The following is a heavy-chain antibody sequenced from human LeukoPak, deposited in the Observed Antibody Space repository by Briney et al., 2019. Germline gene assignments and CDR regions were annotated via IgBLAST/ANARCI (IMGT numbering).Heavy chain of an antibody. CDR1: GFTFSNYA. CDR2: ISGSGGDT. Sequence: GGSLRLSCAASGFTFSNYAMSWVRQAPGKGLEWVSAISGSGGDTFYTDSVRGRFTISRDNSKNTLYLQMKGLRAEDTAVYYCVKDSVVVAGLVNYFDYWGQGTLVTVSS. J-gene: IGHJ4*02. CDR3: VKDSVVVAGLVNYFDY. D-gene: IGHD6-19*01. V-gene: IGHV3-23*01.